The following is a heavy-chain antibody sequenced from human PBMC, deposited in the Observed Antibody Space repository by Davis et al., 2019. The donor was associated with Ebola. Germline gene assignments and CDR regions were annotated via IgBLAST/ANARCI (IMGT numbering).Heavy chain of an antibody. D-gene: IGHD3-22*01. CDR3: ARDLLNYYDSSGSWFDP. J-gene: IGHJ5*02. Sequence: ASVKVSCKASGYTFTTYPIHWVRQAPGQRLEWMGWINVANGNTQYSEKFQGRVTMTTDTSTSTAYMELRSLRSDDTAVYYCARDLLNYYDSSGSWFDPWGQGTLVTVSS. V-gene: IGHV1-3*01. CDR1: GYTFTTYP. CDR2: INVANGNT.